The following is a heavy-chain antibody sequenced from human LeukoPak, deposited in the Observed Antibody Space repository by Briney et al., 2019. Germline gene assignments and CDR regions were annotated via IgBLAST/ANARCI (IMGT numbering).Heavy chain of an antibody. CDR1: GGSISSSSYY. Sequence: SETLSLTCTVSGGSISSSSYYWGWIRQPPGKGLEWIGSIYYSGSTYYNPSLKSRVTISVDTSKNQFSLKLSSVTAADTAVYYCARVRYYYDSSGYYSAPFDYWGQGTLVTVSS. V-gene: IGHV4-39*01. J-gene: IGHJ4*02. CDR3: ARVRYYYDSSGYYSAPFDY. CDR2: IYYSGST. D-gene: IGHD3-22*01.